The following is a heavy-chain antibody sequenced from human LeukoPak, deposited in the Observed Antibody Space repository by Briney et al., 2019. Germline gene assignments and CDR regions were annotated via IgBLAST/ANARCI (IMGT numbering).Heavy chain of an antibody. CDR1: GYTLTSYD. V-gene: IGHV1-8*01. J-gene: IGHJ5*02. CDR3: VRRMVRGNWFDP. D-gene: IGHD3-10*01. CDR2: MNPNSGNT. Sequence: ASVTVSCKASGYTLTSYDINWVRQAAGQGLEWMGWMNPNSGNTGYAQKFQGRVTMTRNTSISTAYMELSSLRSEDTAVYYCVRRMVRGNWFDPWGQGTLVTVSS.